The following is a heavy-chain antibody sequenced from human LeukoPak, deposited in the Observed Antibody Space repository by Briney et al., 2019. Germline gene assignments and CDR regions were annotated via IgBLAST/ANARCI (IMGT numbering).Heavy chain of an antibody. Sequence: SETLSLTCAVSGYSISSGYYWGWIRQPPGKGLEWIGSMYHNRGTYYNPPLKGRVTISMDTSKNQFSLRLSSVTAADTAVYYCASYYASGVSAYDYFGMDVWGKGTTVTVS. CDR1: GYSISSGYY. CDR2: MYHNRGT. V-gene: IGHV4-38-2*01. J-gene: IGHJ6*04. D-gene: IGHD3-10*01. CDR3: ASYYASGVSAYDYFGMDV.